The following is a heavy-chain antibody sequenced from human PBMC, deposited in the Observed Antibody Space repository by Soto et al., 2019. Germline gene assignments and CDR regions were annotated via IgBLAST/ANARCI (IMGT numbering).Heavy chain of an antibody. D-gene: IGHD6-6*01. V-gene: IGHV3-21*01. Sequence: PGGSLRLSCAASGFTFSSYSMNWVRQAPGKGLEWVSSISSSSSYIYYADSVEGRFTISRDNAKNSLYLQMNSLRAEDTAVYYCARDPPRGAAPDYWGQGTLVTVSS. CDR2: ISSSSSYI. J-gene: IGHJ4*02. CDR1: GFTFSSYS. CDR3: ARDPPRGAAPDY.